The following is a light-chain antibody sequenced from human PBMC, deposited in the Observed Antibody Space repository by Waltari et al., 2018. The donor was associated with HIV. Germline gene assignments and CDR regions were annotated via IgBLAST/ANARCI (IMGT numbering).Light chain of an antibody. J-gene: IGKJ2*01. V-gene: IGKV1-33*01. CDR3: QQYDNLPHT. Sequence: DIQMTQSPSSLSASIGDRVTITCQASQDISNYLNWYQQKPGKAPKLLINDASNLERGVPSRFTGSGSGTDFSCTINSLQPEDIATYYCQQYDNLPHTFGQGTKLEIK. CDR1: QDISNY. CDR2: DAS.